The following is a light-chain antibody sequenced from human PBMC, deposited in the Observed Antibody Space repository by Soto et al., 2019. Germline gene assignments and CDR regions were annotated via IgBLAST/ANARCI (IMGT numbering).Light chain of an antibody. V-gene: IGLV2-14*01. CDR2: EVS. CDR3: SSYTSSGTLYV. CDR1: SSDIGAYNY. Sequence: QSALPQPASVSGSPGQPITISCTGTSSDIGAYNYVSWYQQHPGKAPKLIIHEVSDRPSGVSSRFSGSKSGNTAALTISGLQAEDEADYYCSSYTSSGTLYVFGTGTKLTVL. J-gene: IGLJ1*01.